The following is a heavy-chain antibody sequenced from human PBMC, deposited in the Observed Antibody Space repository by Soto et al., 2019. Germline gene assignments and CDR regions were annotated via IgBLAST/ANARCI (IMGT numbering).Heavy chain of an antibody. V-gene: IGHV4-59*08. J-gene: IGHJ6*02. Sequence: QVQLQQSGPGLVEPSETLSLTCTVSSGPSSSHNWGWIRQSPGRGLEWIGYVYNTGGTSYNPSLKSRVTISADTSANHLSLTLSSVTAADTAIYYCVRQGIGNLHGLVDVWGQGTTVSVSS. CDR2: VYNTGGT. CDR1: SGPSSSHN. CDR3: VRQGIGNLHGLVDV. D-gene: IGHD1-1*01.